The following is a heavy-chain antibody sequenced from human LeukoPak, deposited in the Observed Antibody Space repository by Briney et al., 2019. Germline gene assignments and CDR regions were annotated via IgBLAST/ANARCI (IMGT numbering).Heavy chain of an antibody. D-gene: IGHD5-12*01. CDR2: VIPMVGTA. J-gene: IGHJ4*02. CDR1: GDSFSTYV. CDR3: ARGTDDYIVATTSFEY. V-gene: IGHV1-69*01. Sequence: SVKVSCKASGDSFSTYVISWVRQAPGQGLEWMGGVIPMVGTANIAQKFQGRVTITADESTSTAYMELSSLRSDDTAVYYCARGTDDYIVATTSFEYWGQGTLVTVSS.